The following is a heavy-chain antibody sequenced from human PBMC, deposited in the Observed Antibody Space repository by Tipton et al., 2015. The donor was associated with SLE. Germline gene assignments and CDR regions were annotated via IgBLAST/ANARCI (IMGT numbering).Heavy chain of an antibody. J-gene: IGHJ6*02. CDR3: ASRELRFLEFGYYSYGVDV. CDR2: IYSDGNT. CDR1: GVSISSASDY. V-gene: IGHV4-39*01. D-gene: IGHD3-3*01. Sequence: TLSLTCSVSGVSISSASDYWGWIRQPPGKGLEWIGNIYSDGNTYYNPSLKSRVIISLDTSKNHFSLKLTSVTAADTAVYYCASRELRFLEFGYYSYGVDVWGHGTTVTVSS.